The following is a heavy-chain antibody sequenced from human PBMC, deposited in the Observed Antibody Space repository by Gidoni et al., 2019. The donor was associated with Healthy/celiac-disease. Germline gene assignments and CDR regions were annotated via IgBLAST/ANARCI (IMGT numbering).Heavy chain of an antibody. V-gene: IGHV3-30*03. J-gene: IGHJ4*02. CDR3: ARETVYYGSSGYGY. D-gene: IGHD3-22*01. CDR1: GFPFSSYG. Sequence: VQLVESGGGVVQPGRSLRLSCAASGFPFSSYGMHWVRQAPGKGLEWVAVISYDGSNKYYADSVKGRFTISRDNSKNTLYLQMNSLRAEDTAVYYCARETVYYGSSGYGYWGQGTLVTVSS. CDR2: ISYDGSNK.